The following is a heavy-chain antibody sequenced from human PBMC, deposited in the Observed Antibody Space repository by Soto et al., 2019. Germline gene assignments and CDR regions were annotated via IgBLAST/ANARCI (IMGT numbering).Heavy chain of an antibody. V-gene: IGHV4-59*08. J-gene: IGHJ4*02. D-gene: IGHD4-17*01. CDR2: VYYTGNT. CDR1: GGSISSYY. CDR3: ARKDYGDGGFFDY. Sequence: SETLSLTCTVSGGSISSYYWSWIRQPPGKGLEWIGFVYYTGNTYYNPSLKSRVTISVDTSKNQFSLKLSSVTAADTAVYYCARKDYGDGGFFDYWGQGTLVTVSS.